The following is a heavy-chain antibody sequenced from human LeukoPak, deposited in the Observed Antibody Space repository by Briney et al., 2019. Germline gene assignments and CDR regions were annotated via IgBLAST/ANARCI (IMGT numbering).Heavy chain of an antibody. D-gene: IGHD5-12*01. J-gene: IGHJ5*02. CDR3: ARDRLRNRNWFDP. CDR2: IYYSGST. V-gene: IGHV4-39*07. Sequence: SETLSLTCTVSGGSVSSSSYYWGWIRQPPGKGLEWIGSIYYSGSTYYNPSLKSRVTISVDTSKNQFSLKLSSVTAADTAVYYCARDRLRNRNWFDPWGQGTLVTVSS. CDR1: GGSVSSSSYY.